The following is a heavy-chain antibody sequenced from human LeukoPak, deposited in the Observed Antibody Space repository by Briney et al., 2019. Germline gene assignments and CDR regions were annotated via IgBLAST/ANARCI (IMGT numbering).Heavy chain of an antibody. D-gene: IGHD3-10*01. J-gene: IGHJ3*02. Sequence: SETLSLTCTVSGGSISSGGYYWSWIRQPPGKGLEWIGYIYHSGRTYYNPSLKSRVTISVDTSKNQFSLKLSSVTAADTAVYYCARHRLATRSRITMVRGANREAFDIWGQGTMVTVSS. CDR3: ARHRLATRSRITMVRGANREAFDI. V-gene: IGHV4-30-2*01. CDR2: IYHSGRT. CDR1: GGSISSGGYY.